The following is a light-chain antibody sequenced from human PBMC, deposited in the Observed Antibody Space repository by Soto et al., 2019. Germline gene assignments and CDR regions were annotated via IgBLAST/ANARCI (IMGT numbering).Light chain of an antibody. CDR3: SSYTSSSTVL. CDR2: DVS. J-gene: IGLJ2*01. V-gene: IGLV2-14*01. Sequence: QSALTQPASVSGSPGQSITISCTGTSSDIGGYNYVSWYQQHPGKAPKLMIYDVSNRPSGVSNRFSGSKSGSTASLTISGLQAEDEADYYCSSYTSSSTVLFGGGTKLTV. CDR1: SSDIGGYNY.